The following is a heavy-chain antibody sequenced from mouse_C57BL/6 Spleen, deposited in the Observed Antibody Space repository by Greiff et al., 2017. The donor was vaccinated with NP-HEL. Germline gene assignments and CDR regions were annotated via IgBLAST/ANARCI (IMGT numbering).Heavy chain of an antibody. Sequence: QVQLQQPGAELVKPGASVKMSCKASGYTFTSYWITWVEQRPGQGLEWIGDIYPGSGSTNYNEKFKSKATLTVDTSSSTAYMQLSSLTSEDSAVYYCAYSPSITTVVARYFDVWGTGTTVTVSS. J-gene: IGHJ1*03. CDR1: GYTFTSYW. D-gene: IGHD1-1*01. V-gene: IGHV1-55*01. CDR2: IYPGSGST. CDR3: AYSPSITTVVARYFDV.